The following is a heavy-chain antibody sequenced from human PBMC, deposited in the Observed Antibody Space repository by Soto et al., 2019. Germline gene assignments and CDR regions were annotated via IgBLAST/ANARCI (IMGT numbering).Heavy chain of an antibody. V-gene: IGHV1-46*01. Sequence: GAPEKVSCKASGSTIPTFVMHWVRQAPGQGLERMGVINPGYPAGRSTTYAQKFQGRVTMTTDTSTSTVYMELSRLRSDDTAVYYCAREAIVGGATTGIDVCDQGTTGTVSS. CDR3: AREAIVGGATTGIDV. D-gene: IGHD1-26*01. J-gene: IGHJ6*02. CDR1: GSTIPTFV. CDR2: INPGYPAGRST.